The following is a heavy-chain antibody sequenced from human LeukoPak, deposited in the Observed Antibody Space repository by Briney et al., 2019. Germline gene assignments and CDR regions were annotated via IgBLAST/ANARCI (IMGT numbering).Heavy chain of an antibody. J-gene: IGHJ6*02. V-gene: IGHV4-34*01. CDR2: INHGEST. CDR3: ARGRTYYYDTSGYYPSIYCGMDV. CDR1: GGSFSGYY. D-gene: IGHD3-22*01. Sequence: KPSETLSLTCAVSGGSFSGYYWYWIRQPPGKGLEWIGEINHGESTNYNPSLKSRATLSVDTSKDQFSLKLTSVTAADTAVYYCARGRTYYYDTSGYYPSIYCGMDVWGQGTTVIVSS.